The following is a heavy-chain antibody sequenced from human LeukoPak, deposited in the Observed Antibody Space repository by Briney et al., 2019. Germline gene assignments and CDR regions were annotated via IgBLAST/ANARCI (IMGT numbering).Heavy chain of an antibody. V-gene: IGHV3-7*01. CDR2: INQDGSEK. J-gene: IGHJ4*02. D-gene: IGHD6-19*01. CDR1: GFPFSSHW. CDR3: ASGGGWVFNN. Sequence: GGSLRLSCAASGFPFSSHWLSWFRQSPGKGLEWVAHINQDGSEKSYVDSVKSRFTISRDNARNSQWLQMNSLRAEDTAVYYCASGGGWVFNNWGQGTLVTVSS.